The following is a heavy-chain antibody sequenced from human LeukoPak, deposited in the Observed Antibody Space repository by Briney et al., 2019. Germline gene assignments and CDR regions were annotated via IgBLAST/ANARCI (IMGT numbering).Heavy chain of an antibody. CDR1: GYTFTSYG. Sequence: GASVKVSCKASGYTFTSYGISWVRQAPGQGLEWMGWISAYNGNTNYAQKLQGRVTMTTDTSTSTAYMELRGLRSDDTAVYYCARVKGSYYDFWSGYYYFDYWGQGTLVTVSS. CDR3: ARVKGSYYDFWSGYYYFDY. V-gene: IGHV1-18*01. J-gene: IGHJ4*02. CDR2: ISAYNGNT. D-gene: IGHD3-3*01.